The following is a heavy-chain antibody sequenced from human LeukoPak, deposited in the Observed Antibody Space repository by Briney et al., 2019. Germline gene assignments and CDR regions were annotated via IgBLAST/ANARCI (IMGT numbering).Heavy chain of an antibody. D-gene: IGHD2-21*01. Sequence: ASVKVSCKASGYTFTSYGINWVRQAPGQGLEWMGWINPNSGGTNYAQKFQGRVTMTRDTSISTAYMELSRLRSDDTAVYYRARDLPVWHYYYYMDVWGKGTTVTVSS. J-gene: IGHJ6*03. CDR1: GYTFTSYG. CDR3: ARDLPVWHYYYYMDV. V-gene: IGHV1-2*02. CDR2: INPNSGGT.